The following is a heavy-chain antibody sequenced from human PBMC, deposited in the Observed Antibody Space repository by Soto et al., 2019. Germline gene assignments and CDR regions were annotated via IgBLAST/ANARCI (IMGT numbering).Heavy chain of an antibody. V-gene: IGHV3-30-3*01. CDR2: ISYDGSNK. CDR3: ARDPNLYYDSTRFDY. CDR1: GFTFSSYA. D-gene: IGHD3-22*01. J-gene: IGHJ4*02. Sequence: QVQLVESGGGVVQPGRSLRLSCAASGFTFSSYAMHWVRQAPGKGLEWVAVISYDGSNKYYADSVKGRFTISRDNSKNTLYLQMNSLRAEDTAVYYCARDPNLYYDSTRFDYWGQGTLVTVSS.